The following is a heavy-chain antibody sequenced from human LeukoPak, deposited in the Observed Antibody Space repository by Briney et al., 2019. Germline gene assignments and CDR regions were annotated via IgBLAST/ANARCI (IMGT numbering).Heavy chain of an antibody. CDR3: AKDRDSSSRSSLFDY. D-gene: IGHD6-6*01. J-gene: IGHJ4*02. CDR1: GFTFSSYA. Sequence: PGGSLRLSCAASGFTFSSYAMHWVRQAPGKGLEWVAVISYDGSNKYYADSVKGRFTISRDNSKNTLYLQMNSLRAEDTAVYYCAKDRDSSSRSSLFDYWGQGTLVTVSS. V-gene: IGHV3-30-3*01. CDR2: ISYDGSNK.